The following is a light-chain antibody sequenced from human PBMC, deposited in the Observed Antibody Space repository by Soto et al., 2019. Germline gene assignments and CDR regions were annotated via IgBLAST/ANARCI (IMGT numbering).Light chain of an antibody. CDR2: LGS. CDR3: MQALQTPWT. J-gene: IGKJ1*01. Sequence: IVMTQSPLSLPVTPGEPASISCRSSQSLLHSNGYNYLDWYLQKPGQSPQIMIYLGSNRASGVPDRFSGSGAGTDFTLKISRVEAEDVGVYYCMQALQTPWTFGQGTKVDIK. V-gene: IGKV2-28*01. CDR1: QSLLHSNGYNY.